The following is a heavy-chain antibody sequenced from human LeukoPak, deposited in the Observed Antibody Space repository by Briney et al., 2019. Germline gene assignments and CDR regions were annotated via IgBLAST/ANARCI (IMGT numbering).Heavy chain of an antibody. CDR1: GGTFSSYA. CDR3: ANQRGVGPFDL. V-gene: IGHV1-69*05. CDR2: IIPIFGTA. Sequence: SVKVSCKASGGTFSSYAISWVRQAPGQGLEWMGRIIPIFGTANYAQKFQGRVKITTDESTSTAYMELSSLRSEDTAVYYCANQRGVGPFDLWGRGTLVTVSS. J-gene: IGHJ2*01. D-gene: IGHD1-1*01.